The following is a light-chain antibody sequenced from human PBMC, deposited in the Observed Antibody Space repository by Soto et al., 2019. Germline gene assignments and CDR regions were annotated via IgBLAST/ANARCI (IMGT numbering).Light chain of an antibody. CDR3: SSFTSSGTRV. CDR2: EVS. CDR1: SSDVGIYNY. V-gene: IGLV2-14*01. Sequence: QSALTQPASVSGSPGQSITISCTGTSSDVGIYNYVSWYQQHPGKAPKLMIYEVSNRPSGVSNRFSGSKSGNTASLTISGLQAEDEADYYCSSFTSSGTRVFGGGTQLTV. J-gene: IGLJ3*02.